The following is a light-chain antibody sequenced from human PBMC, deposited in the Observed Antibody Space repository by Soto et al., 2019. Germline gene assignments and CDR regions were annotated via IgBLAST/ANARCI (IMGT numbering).Light chain of an antibody. CDR1: QTINID. J-gene: IGKJ4*01. CDR3: QQSHDTPT. CDR2: RTS. Sequence: DIQMTQSPSFSSAFVGDRVTITCRASQTINIDLNWYQQKPGKVPKLLISRTSSLQSGVPSRFVGSGFGTHFTLTISSLQLEDFATYYCQQSHDTPTFGGGTKVEI. V-gene: IGKV1-39*01.